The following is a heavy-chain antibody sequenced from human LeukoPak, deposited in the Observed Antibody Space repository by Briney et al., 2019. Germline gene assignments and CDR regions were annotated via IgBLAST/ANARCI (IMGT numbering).Heavy chain of an antibody. V-gene: IGHV3-23*01. CDR1: GFTFSSYT. CDR3: AKDGGLWVSAHWGDS. CDR2: ITTSDGNT. D-gene: IGHD7-27*01. Sequence: PGGSLRLSCAASGFTFSSYTMSWVRQAPGKGLEWVSTITTSDGNTYHADSVKGRFTVSRDSSKNTLFLQMNSLRAEDTAVYYCAKDGGLWVSAHWGDSWGRGTLVTVSS. J-gene: IGHJ4*02.